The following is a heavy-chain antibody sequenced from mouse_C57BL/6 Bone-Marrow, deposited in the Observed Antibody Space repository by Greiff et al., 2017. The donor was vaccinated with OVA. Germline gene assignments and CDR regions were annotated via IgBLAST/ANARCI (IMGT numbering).Heavy chain of an antibody. Sequence: VQLQQSVAELVRPGASVKLSCTASGFNIKNTYMHWVKQRPEQGLEWIGRIDPANGNTKYAPKFQGKATITAYKSSNTAYLQLSSLTSEDTAIYYCARRRGSSFYYFDYWGQGTTLTVSS. V-gene: IGHV14-3*01. CDR2: IDPANGNT. D-gene: IGHD1-1*01. CDR3: ARRRGSSFYYFDY. J-gene: IGHJ2*01. CDR1: GFNIKNTY.